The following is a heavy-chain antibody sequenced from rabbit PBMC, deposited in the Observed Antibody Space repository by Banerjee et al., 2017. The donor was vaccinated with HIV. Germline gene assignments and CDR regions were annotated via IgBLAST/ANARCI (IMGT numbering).Heavy chain of an antibody. Sequence: QSLEESGGDLVKPGASLTLTCKASGFSFSSGYDMCWVRQAPGKGLEWIACIYGGSSGSTYYASWAKGRFTISKASSTTVTLQMTSLTAADTATYFCARDLAGVIGWNFNLWGPGTLVTVS. CDR1: GFSFSSGYD. CDR2: IYGGSSGST. D-gene: IGHD4-1*01. V-gene: IGHV1S40*01. J-gene: IGHJ4*01. CDR3: ARDLAGVIGWNFNL.